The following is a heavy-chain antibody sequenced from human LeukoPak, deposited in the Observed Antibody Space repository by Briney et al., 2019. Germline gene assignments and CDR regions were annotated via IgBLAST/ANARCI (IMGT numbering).Heavy chain of an antibody. V-gene: IGHV5-51*01. D-gene: IGHD2/OR15-2a*01. J-gene: IGHJ4*02. CDR2: IYTGDSDT. CDR3: ARVMTTLTGFDF. CDR1: GYTFTTYW. Sequence: GESLKISCKGSGYTFTTYWIGWVRQMPGKGLEWMGIIYTGDSDTRYSPSFQGQVTISADKSITTAYLQWSSLKASDTAVYYCARVMTTLTGFDFWGQGTLVTVSS.